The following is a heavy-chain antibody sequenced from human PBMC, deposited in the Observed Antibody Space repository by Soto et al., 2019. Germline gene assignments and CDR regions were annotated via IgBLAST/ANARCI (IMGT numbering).Heavy chain of an antibody. CDR2: IYHSGST. J-gene: IGHJ4*02. CDR3: ARGATAMVKGREFDY. CDR1: GGSISSGGYS. D-gene: IGHD5-18*01. V-gene: IGHV4-30-2*01. Sequence: SETLSLTCAVSGGSISSGGYSWSWIRQPPGKGLEWIGYIYHSGSTYYNPSLKSRVTISVDTSKNQFSLKLSSVTAADTAVYYCARGATAMVKGREFDYWGQGTLVTVSS.